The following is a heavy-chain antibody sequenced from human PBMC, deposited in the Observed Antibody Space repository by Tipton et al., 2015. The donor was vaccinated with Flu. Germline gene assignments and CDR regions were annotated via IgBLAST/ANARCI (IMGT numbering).Heavy chain of an antibody. CDR2: INHSGST. Sequence: QLVQSGGGLIQPGGSLRLSCAVYGGSFSGYYWSWIRQPPGKGLEWIGEINHSGSTNYNPSLKSRVTISVDTSKNQFSLKLSSVTAADTAVYYCARDDRVVVVPAAMGFLYGMDVWGQGTTVTVSS. CDR3: ARDDRVVVVPAAMGFLYGMDV. V-gene: IGHV4-34*01. D-gene: IGHD2-2*01. J-gene: IGHJ6*02. CDR1: GGSFSGYY.